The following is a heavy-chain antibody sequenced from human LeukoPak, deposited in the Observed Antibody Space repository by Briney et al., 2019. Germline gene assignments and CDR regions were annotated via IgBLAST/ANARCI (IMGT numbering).Heavy chain of an antibody. Sequence: PGRSLRLSCAASGFTFSSYGMHWVRQAPGKGLEWVAVMSHDGSIKYYADSAKGRFTISRDNSKNTLYLQMNSLRPEDTAVYYCARRCSSTSCYAQNNWFDPWGQGTLVTVSS. D-gene: IGHD2-2*01. V-gene: IGHV3-30*03. CDR3: ARRCSSTSCYAQNNWFDP. CDR2: MSHDGSIK. J-gene: IGHJ5*02. CDR1: GFTFSSYG.